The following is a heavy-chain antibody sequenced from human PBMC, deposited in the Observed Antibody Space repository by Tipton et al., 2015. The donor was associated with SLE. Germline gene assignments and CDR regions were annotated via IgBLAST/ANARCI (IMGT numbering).Heavy chain of an antibody. CDR3: ARGGGSYYDY. D-gene: IGHD1-26*01. V-gene: IGHV4-4*07. CDR1: GDSINSHY. CDR2: IYTGGRT. Sequence: TLSLTCTVSGDSINSHYWSWIRQPAGKGLQWIGRIYTGGRTIHNPSLNSRITLSLDTSKNQFYLRVNSVTAADTAVYYCARGGGSYYDYWGQGTLVIVSS. J-gene: IGHJ4*02.